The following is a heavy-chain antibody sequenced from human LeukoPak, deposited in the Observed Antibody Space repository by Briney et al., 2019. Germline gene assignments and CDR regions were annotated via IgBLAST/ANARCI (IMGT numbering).Heavy chain of an antibody. CDR2: NSKDGSKK. CDR1: GFSLSTYA. J-gene: IGHJ4*02. Sequence: GTSLRLSCAASGFSLSTYAMHWVRQAPGKALEWVAVNSKDGSKKYYAESVKGRFTISRDTSKNTLYLQMNSLRPEDTAVYYCARDPRYAYNHFDYWGQGTLVTVSS. CDR3: ARDPRYAYNHFDY. D-gene: IGHD1-14*01. V-gene: IGHV3-30*04.